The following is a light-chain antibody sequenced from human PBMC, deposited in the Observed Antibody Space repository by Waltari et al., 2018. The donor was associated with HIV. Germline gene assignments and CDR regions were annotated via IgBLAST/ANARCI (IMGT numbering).Light chain of an antibody. CDR3: CSYGGTYNV. V-gene: IGLV2-11*01. CDR2: EVS. Sequence: QSALTQPRSVSGSPGPSVTISCTGTSSDVGGYNSVSWYQQHPGKAPKLLIYEVSKWPSGVPDRFSGSKSGNTASLTISVLRADDEADYYCCSYGGTYNVFGTGTKVTIL. J-gene: IGLJ1*01. CDR1: SSDVGGYNS.